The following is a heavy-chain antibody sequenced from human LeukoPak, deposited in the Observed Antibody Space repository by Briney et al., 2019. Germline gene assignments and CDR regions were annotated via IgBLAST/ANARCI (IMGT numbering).Heavy chain of an antibody. CDR2: IYYSGST. CDR3: ARASHVRGRGYQIIWFDP. V-gene: IGHV4-59*01. CDR1: GGSFNTYY. Sequence: SETLSLTCTVSGGSFNTYYWSWIRQPPGKGLEWIGYIYYSGSTNYNPSLKSRVTISVDTSKNQFSLKLSSVTAADTAVYYCARASHVRGRGYQIIWFDPWGQGTLVTVSS. D-gene: IGHD2-2*01. J-gene: IGHJ5*02.